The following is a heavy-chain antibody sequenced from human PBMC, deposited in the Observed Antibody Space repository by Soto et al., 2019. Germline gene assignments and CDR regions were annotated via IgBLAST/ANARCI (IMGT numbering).Heavy chain of an antibody. Sequence: GGSLRLSCAASGFTVSNYAMSWVRQAPGKGLEWVSGISGSGGSTYNADSVKGRFAISRDNTKNTLYGQMNSLRAEDTAVYYCAKCSKDIVVVPGAMAGYYMDVWGKGTTVTVSS. CDR1: GFTVSNYA. CDR2: ISGSGGST. CDR3: AKCSKDIVVVPGAMAGYYMDV. D-gene: IGHD2-2*01. V-gene: IGHV3-23*01. J-gene: IGHJ6*03.